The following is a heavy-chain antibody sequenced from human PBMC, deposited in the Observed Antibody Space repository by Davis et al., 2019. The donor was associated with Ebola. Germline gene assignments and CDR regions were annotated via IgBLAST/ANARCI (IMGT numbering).Heavy chain of an antibody. CDR1: GDSISSSSYY. CDR3: VRHGGRTGPGTQQSYGMDV. CDR2: IFYSGNT. V-gene: IGHV4-39*01. Sequence: MPSETLSLTCTVSGDSISSSSYYWGWIRQPPGRGPEWIGSIFYSGNTYYNSSLQSRVTISLATSKTQFYLTVSSVTAADAAIYYCVRHGGRTGPGTQQSYGMDVWGQGTTVTVSS. D-gene: IGHD7-27*01. J-gene: IGHJ6*02.